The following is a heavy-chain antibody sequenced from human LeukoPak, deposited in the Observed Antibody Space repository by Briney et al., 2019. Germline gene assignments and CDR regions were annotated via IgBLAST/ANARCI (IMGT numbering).Heavy chain of an antibody. D-gene: IGHD3-10*01. CDR1: GFTVSSNY. V-gene: IGHV3-66*01. CDR3: ARDRITMVRGVKGRYYFDY. J-gene: IGHJ4*02. Sequence: GGSLRLSCAASGFTVSSNYMSWVRQAPGKGLEWVSVIYSGGSTYYADSVKGRFTISRDNSKNTLYLQMNSLRAEDTAVYYCARDRITMVRGVKGRYYFDYWGQGTLVTVSS. CDR2: IYSGGST.